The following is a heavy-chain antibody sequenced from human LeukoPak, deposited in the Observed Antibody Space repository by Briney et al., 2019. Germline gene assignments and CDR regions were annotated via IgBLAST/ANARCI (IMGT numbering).Heavy chain of an antibody. Sequence: GGSLRLSCVVSGFTFSSYSMSWVRQAPGKGLEWVSSISSSSSYIYYADSVKGRFTISRDNAKNSLYLQMNSLRAEDTAVYYCARDKRGSTGRGLIDYWGQGTLVTVSS. V-gene: IGHV3-21*01. CDR2: ISSSSSYI. CDR1: GFTFSSYS. D-gene: IGHD1-1*01. J-gene: IGHJ4*02. CDR3: ARDKRGSTGRGLIDY.